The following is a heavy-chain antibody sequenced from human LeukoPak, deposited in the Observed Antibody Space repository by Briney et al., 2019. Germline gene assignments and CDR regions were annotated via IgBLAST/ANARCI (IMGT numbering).Heavy chain of an antibody. CDR2: IYYTGST. V-gene: IGHV4-59*08. Sequence: SETLSLTCTVSGRSISSFYWSWIRQPPGQGLEWLGYIYYTGSTNYNHSLKSRVTISVDTSKNRFSLKLSSVTAADTAVYYCAITRGYSYGYLDYWGQGTLVTVSS. CDR1: GRSISSFY. J-gene: IGHJ4*02. CDR3: AITRGYSYGYLDY. D-gene: IGHD5-18*01.